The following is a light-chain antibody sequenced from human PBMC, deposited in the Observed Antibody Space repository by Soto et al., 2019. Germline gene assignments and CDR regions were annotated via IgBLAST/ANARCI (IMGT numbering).Light chain of an antibody. CDR1: QDINNY. Sequence: EIQTTQSPSSLSASVGDRVTITCQASQDINNYLIWYQQKPGRAPKLLIYDASNLEAGVPSRFRGSGSGTDFTFTISRLQPEDIATYYCQQYENLPTFGQGTRLEI. CDR2: DAS. J-gene: IGKJ5*01. V-gene: IGKV1-33*01. CDR3: QQYENLPT.